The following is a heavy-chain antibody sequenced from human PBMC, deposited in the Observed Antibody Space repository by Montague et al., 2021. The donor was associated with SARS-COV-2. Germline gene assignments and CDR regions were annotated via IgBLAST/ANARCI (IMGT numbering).Heavy chain of an antibody. Sequence: ILSLTCTVSGGSITSGGYYWSWIRQPAGRGLEWIGRIYSGGSTVHNPPLRSRVALTVATSKNQFSLKLSSVTAADTAVYFCAREDFSGSTPYFFDYWGQGSLVTVSS. V-gene: IGHV4-61*02. D-gene: IGHD6-19*01. J-gene: IGHJ4*02. CDR3: AREDFSGSTPYFFDY. CDR1: GGSITSGGYY. CDR2: IYSGGST.